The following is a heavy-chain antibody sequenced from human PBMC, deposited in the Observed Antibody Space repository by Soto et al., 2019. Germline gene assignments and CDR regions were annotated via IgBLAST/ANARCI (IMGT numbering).Heavy chain of an antibody. V-gene: IGHV4-4*07. CDR3: AREGSYSAYNFAHGIQLWSFDF. Sequence: SETLSLTCTVSDGSISTYFCNWIRQPAGKGLEWIGRIDNSGSTGFNPSLESRVAMSVDTSKNHFSLNLSSVTAADMAVYYCAREGSYSAYNFAHGIQLWSFDFWGQGALVTVSS. CDR2: IDNSGST. D-gene: IGHD5-12*01. CDR1: DGSISTYF. J-gene: IGHJ4*02.